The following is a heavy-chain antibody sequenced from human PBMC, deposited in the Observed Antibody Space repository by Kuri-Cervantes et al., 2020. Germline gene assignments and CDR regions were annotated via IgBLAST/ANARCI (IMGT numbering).Heavy chain of an antibody. D-gene: IGHD1-26*01. CDR1: GFTFSSYA. CDR3: VKWAGYGDN. CDR2: VTNSGNT. V-gene: IGHV3-23*01. J-gene: IGHJ4*02. Sequence: GESLKISCAASGFTFSSYAMSWVRQPPGKGLEWVSGVTNSGNTYYTDSVKGRFTISRDNSKNTVYLQMNSLRAEDTAVYYCVKWAGYGDNWGQGTLVTVSS.